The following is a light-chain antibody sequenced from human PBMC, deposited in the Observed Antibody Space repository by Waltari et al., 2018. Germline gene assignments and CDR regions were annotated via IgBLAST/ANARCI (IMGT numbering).Light chain of an antibody. V-gene: IGLV2-23*02. CDR2: EVS. Sequence: QSALTQPASVSGSPGQSITFSCTGTNSDVGSYNLVSWYQQHPGKAPKLMIYEVSKRPSGVSNRFSGSKSGNTASLTISGLQAEDEADYYCCSYAGSSTFVFGGGTKLTVL. J-gene: IGLJ3*02. CDR3: CSYAGSSTFV. CDR1: NSDVGSYNL.